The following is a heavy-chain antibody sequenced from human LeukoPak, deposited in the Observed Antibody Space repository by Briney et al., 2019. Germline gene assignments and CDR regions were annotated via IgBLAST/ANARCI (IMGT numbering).Heavy chain of an antibody. Sequence: GGPLRLFSAASGFTFDDYAMHWVRQAPGKGLEWVSGISWNSGSIGYADSVKGRFTISRDNAKNSLYLQMNSLRAEDTALYYCAKVYSGSYFQAFDIWGQGTMVTVSS. J-gene: IGHJ3*02. D-gene: IGHD1-26*01. CDR1: GFTFDDYA. CDR3: AKVYSGSYFQAFDI. V-gene: IGHV3-9*01. CDR2: ISWNSGSI.